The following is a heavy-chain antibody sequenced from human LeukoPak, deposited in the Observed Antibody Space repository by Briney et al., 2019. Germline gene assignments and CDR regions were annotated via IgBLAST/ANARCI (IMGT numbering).Heavy chain of an antibody. J-gene: IGHJ4*02. Sequence: GGSLRLSCTASGFTFSTYGMHWVRQAPGKGLEWVAVIWHDGSNKYYADSVKGRFTISRDNSKNTLYLQMDNLRAEDTAVYYCARGQVGASHFDYWGQGTLVTVSS. CDR2: IWHDGSNK. CDR3: ARGQVGASHFDY. CDR1: GFTFSTYG. D-gene: IGHD1-26*01. V-gene: IGHV3-33*01.